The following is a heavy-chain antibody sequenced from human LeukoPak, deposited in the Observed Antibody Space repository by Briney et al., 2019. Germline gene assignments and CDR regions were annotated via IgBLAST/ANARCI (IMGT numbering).Heavy chain of an antibody. CDR3: AKDMSGRWDYYGMDV. CDR2: ISWNSGSM. CDR1: GFTFDDYA. V-gene: IGHV3-9*01. D-gene: IGHD1-26*01. Sequence: GGSLRLSCAASGFTFDDYAMHWVRQAPGKDLEWVSGISWNSGSMGYADSVKGRFTISRDNAKNSLYLQMNSLRAEDTALYYCAKDMSGRWDYYGMDVWGQGTTVTVSS. J-gene: IGHJ6*02.